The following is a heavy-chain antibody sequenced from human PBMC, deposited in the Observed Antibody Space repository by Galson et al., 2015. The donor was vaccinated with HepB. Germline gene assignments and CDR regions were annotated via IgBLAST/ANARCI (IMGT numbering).Heavy chain of an antibody. D-gene: IGHD7-27*01. CDR2: ISGSGGST. V-gene: IGHV3-23*01. J-gene: IGHJ3*02. Sequence: SLRLSCAASGFTFSSYAMSWVRQAPGKGLEWVSAISGSGGSTYYADSVKGRFTISRENAKNSFYLQTNSLRAGDTAVYYCARPWALGTRGAFDIWGQGTMVTVSS. CDR1: GFTFSSYA. CDR3: ARPWALGTRGAFDI.